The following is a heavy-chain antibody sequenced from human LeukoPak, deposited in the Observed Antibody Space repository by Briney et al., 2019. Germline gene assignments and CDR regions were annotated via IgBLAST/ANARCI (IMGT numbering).Heavy chain of an antibody. Sequence: GSLRLSCAASGFTFSSYAMHWVRQAPGKGLEWVAVISYDGSNKYYADSVKGRFTISRDNSKNTLYLQMNSLRAEDTAVYYCARENWNGLDYWGREPWSPSPQ. CDR2: ISYDGSNK. CDR3: ARENWNGLDY. CDR1: GFTFSSYA. V-gene: IGHV3-30-3*01. J-gene: IGHJ4*02. D-gene: IGHD1-1*01.